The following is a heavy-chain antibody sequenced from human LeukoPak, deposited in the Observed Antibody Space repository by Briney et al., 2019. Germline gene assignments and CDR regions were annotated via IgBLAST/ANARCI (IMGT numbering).Heavy chain of an antibody. CDR1: GLTVSTNY. D-gene: IGHD2-15*01. CDR2: ISGDGGNT. Sequence: TGGSLRLSCAASGLTVSTNYMSWVRQAPGKGLEWVSLISGDGGNTYYADSVKGRFTLSRDNSKNSLYLQMNSLRSEDTAFYYCAKDKALGYCSAGSCLYLDYWGQGTLVTVSS. V-gene: IGHV3-43*02. J-gene: IGHJ4*02. CDR3: AKDKALGYCSAGSCLYLDY.